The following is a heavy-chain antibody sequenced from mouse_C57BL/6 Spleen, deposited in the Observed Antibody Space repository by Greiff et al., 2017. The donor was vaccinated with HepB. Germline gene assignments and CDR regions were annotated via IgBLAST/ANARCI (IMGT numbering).Heavy chain of an antibody. V-gene: IGHV3-6*01. D-gene: IGHD4-1*01. J-gene: IGHJ2*01. CDR3: ARGYKLVDY. CDR1: GYSITSGYY. Sequence: ESGPGLVKPSQSLSLTCSVTGYSITSGYYWNWIRQFPGNKLEWMGYISYDGSNNYNPSLKNRISITRDTSKNQFFLKLNSVTTEDTATYYCARGYKLVDYWGQGTTLTVSS. CDR2: ISYDGSN.